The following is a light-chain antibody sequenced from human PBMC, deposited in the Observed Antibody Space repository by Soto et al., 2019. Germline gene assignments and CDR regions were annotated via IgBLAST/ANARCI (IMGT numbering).Light chain of an antibody. CDR1: QSVSSSY. V-gene: IGKV3-20*01. J-gene: IGKJ1*01. Sequence: DIVLTHSPDTLSLSPGERATLSCRASQSVSSSYLAWYQQTPGQAPRLLIYGTSNRATGIPDRFSGSGSGTDFTLTISRLEPEDFAVYYCQQYGNSRWTFGQGTKV. CDR3: QQYGNSRWT. CDR2: GTS.